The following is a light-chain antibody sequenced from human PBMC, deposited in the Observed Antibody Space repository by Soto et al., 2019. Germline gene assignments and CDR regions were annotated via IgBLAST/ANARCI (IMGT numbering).Light chain of an antibody. CDR2: KAS. V-gene: IGKV1-5*03. CDR3: KQYGKYEWT. CDR1: QSISSW. Sequence: DIHMTQSPSTLSASVGDRVTITCRASQSISSWLAWYQQKPGKAPKLVIYKASTLESGVPSRFSRSGSGTEFALTIRSLQPDDFATYYCKQYGKYEWTFGQGTKVEIK. J-gene: IGKJ1*01.